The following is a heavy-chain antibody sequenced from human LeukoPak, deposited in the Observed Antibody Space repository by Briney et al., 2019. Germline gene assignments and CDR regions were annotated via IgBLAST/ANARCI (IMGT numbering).Heavy chain of an antibody. Sequence: SVXYSGGXTYYADSVKGRFTISRDNSKNTLYLQMNSLRAEDTAVYYCARDGGSYCGGDCYSGGGWFDYWGQGTLVTVSS. CDR2: XYSGGXT. D-gene: IGHD2-21*02. J-gene: IGHJ4*02. CDR3: ARDGGSYCGGDCYSGGGWFDY. V-gene: IGHV3-66*01.